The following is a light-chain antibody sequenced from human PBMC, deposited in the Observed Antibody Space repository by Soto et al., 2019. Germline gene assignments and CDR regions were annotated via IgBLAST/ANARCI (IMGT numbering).Light chain of an antibody. J-gene: IGLJ1*01. CDR1: SSDVGSYNL. CDR3: CSYAGSSTLYV. Sequence: QSALTQPASVSGSPGQSITISCTGTSSDVGSYNLDSWYQQHPGKAPKLMIYEGSKRPSGVSNRFSGSKSGNTASLTISGLQAEDEADYYCCSYAGSSTLYVFGTGTKVTVL. CDR2: EGS. V-gene: IGLV2-23*01.